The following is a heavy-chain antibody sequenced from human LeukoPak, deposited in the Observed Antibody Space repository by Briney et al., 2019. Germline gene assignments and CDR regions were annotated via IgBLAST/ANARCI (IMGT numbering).Heavy chain of an antibody. CDR3: ARRISYYYDGSGYYKAHDAFDI. CDR2: IYSGGST. V-gene: IGHV3-53*01. D-gene: IGHD3-22*01. J-gene: IGHJ3*02. Sequence: GGSLRLSCAASGITVSSNYMSWVRQAPGKGLEWVSVIYSGGSTYYADSVKGRFTISRDNSKNTLYLQMNSLRAEDTAVYYCARRISYYYDGSGYYKAHDAFDIWGQGTMATVSS. CDR1: GITVSSNY.